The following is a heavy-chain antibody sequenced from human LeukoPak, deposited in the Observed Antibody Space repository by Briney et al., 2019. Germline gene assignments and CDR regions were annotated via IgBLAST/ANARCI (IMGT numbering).Heavy chain of an antibody. V-gene: IGHV1-69*04. CDR2: IIPILGIA. CDR1: GYTFTSYG. J-gene: IGHJ6*02. Sequence: GALVKVSCKASGYTFTSYGISWVRQAPGQGLEWMGRIIPILGIANYAQKFQGRVTITADKSTSTAYMELSSLRSEDTAVYYCASYPKRSGYPYYYYGMDVWGQGTTVTVSS. CDR3: ASYPKRSGYPYYYYGMDV. D-gene: IGHD3-3*01.